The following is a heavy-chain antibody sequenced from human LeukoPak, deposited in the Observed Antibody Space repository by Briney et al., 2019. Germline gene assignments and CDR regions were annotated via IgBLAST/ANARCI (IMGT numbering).Heavy chain of an antibody. Sequence: PSETLSLNCAVYGESFSGYYWSWIRQPPGKGLEWIGEINHSGSTNYNPSLKSRVTISVDTSKNQFSLKLSSVTAADTAVYYCARGVARTYYSDTSGYAAADYWGQGTLVTVSS. CDR3: ARGVARTYYSDTSGYAAADY. V-gene: IGHV4-34*01. CDR2: INHSGST. D-gene: IGHD3-22*01. CDR1: GESFSGYY. J-gene: IGHJ4*02.